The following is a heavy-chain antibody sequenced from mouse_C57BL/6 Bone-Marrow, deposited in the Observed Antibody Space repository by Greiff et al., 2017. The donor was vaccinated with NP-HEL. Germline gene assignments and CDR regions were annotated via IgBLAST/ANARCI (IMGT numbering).Heavy chain of an antibody. CDR3: ARREGI. CDR2: INPYNGGT. J-gene: IGHJ2*01. CDR1: GYTFTDYY. V-gene: IGHV1-19*01. Sequence: EVKVVESGPVLVKPGASVKMSCKASGYTFTDYYMNWVKQSHGKSLEWIGVINPYNGGTSYNQKFKGKATLTVDKSSSTAYMELNSLTSEDSAVYYCARREGIWGQGTTLTVSS.